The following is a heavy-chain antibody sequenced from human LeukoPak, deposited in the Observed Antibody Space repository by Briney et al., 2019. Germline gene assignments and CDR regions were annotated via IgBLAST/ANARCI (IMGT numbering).Heavy chain of an antibody. CDR1: GDSVSSNSAA. CDR2: TYYRSKWYN. Sequence: PSQTLSLTCAVSGDSVSSNSAAWNRIRQSPSRGLEWLGRTYYRSKWYNDYAVSVKSRITINPDTSKNQFSLQLNSVTPEDTTVDYCARVRRLLRYFRWLFHHDVFDIWGQGTMVTVSS. J-gene: IGHJ3*02. D-gene: IGHD3-9*01. CDR3: ARVRRLLRYFRWLFHHDVFDI. V-gene: IGHV6-1*01.